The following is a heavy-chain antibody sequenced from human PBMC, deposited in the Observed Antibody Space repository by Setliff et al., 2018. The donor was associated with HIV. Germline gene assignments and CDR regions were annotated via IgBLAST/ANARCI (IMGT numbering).Heavy chain of an antibody. J-gene: IGHJ4*02. Sequence: PSETLSLTCAVSGDSIGTYSWHWLRQPPGKPLEWLGYIYHTGNTNYNPSLKGRVLISLGTPKNAFSMQLNSVTTADTAVYFCARGGSGFSFDFWGQGLLVTVSS. CDR1: GDSIGTYS. V-gene: IGHV4-59*01. CDR2: IYHTGNT. CDR3: ARGGSGFSFDF. D-gene: IGHD3-22*01.